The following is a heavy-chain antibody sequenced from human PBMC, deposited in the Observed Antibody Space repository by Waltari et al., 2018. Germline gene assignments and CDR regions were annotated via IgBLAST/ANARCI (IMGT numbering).Heavy chain of an antibody. V-gene: IGHV4-39*01. Sequence: QLHLQESGPGLVKPSETLSLTCSVSGGSITNNRHYWGRIRQTPGKGREWIATISYTGATYNNPSLKSRVTISGDTSKNQFSLKLTSVTAADTAVYYCATYIGASIGTAAFDVWGRGALVTVSS. J-gene: IGHJ3*01. CDR2: ISYTGAT. CDR1: GGSITNNRHY. CDR3: ATYIGASIGTAAFDV. D-gene: IGHD3-16*01.